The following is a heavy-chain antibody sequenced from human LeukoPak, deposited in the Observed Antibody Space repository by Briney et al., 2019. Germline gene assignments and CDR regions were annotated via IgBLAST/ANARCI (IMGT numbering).Heavy chain of an antibody. CDR1: GYTFTGYY. J-gene: IGHJ3*02. CDR2: INPNSGGT. D-gene: IGHD3-22*01. V-gene: IGHV1-2*02. Sequence: VASVKVSCKASGYTFTGYYMHWVRQAPGQGLEWMGWINPNSGGTNYAQKFQGRVAVTRDTSISTAYMELTRLRSDDSAVYYCARARRFRDTSGYHAFDIWGQGTMVTVSS. CDR3: ARARRFRDTSGYHAFDI.